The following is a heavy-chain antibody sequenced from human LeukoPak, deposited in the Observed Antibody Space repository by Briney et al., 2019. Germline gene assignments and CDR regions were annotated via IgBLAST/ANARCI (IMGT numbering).Heavy chain of an antibody. CDR2: LSRGGGSA. J-gene: IGHJ4*02. V-gene: IGHV3-23*01. CDR1: GFPFNMFA. D-gene: IGHD2-8*01. Sequence: PGGSLRLSCTGSGFPFNMFAMNWVRQAPGQGLEWVSGLSRGGGSANYADSVKGRFTISRDPSKNTVFLQMNDLRHEDTAVYYCAKEQRIRHCSEGVCMEGYYFDYWGQGSLVTVSS. CDR3: AKEQRIRHCSEGVCMEGYYFDY.